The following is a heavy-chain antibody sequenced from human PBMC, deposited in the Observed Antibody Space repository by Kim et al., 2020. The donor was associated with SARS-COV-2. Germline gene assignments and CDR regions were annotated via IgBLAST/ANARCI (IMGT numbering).Heavy chain of an antibody. CDR3: VKHWGSGTYYNLLDY. J-gene: IGHJ4*02. CDR1: GFIFSNYG. CDR2: LRYSGCNT. Sequence: GGSLRLSCAASGFIFSNYGMSWVRQAPGKGLEWVSALRYSGCNTYDADSVRGRFTISRYNSKNTLYLQMNGLRDEDSAVYYCVKHWGSGTYYNLLDYWGQGPLVTVSS. V-gene: IGHV3-23*01. D-gene: IGHD3-10*01.